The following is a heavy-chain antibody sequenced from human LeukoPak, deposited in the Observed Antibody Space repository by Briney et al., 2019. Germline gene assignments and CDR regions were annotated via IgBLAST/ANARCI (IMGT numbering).Heavy chain of an antibody. J-gene: IGHJ3*02. Sequence: SVKVSCKASGGTFSSYAISWVRQAPGQGLEWMGGIIPIFGTANYAQKFQGRVTITAGEATSTAYMELSSLGSEDTAVYYSARALGDSSSWYPFDIWAQGTMVIVSS. V-gene: IGHV1-69*13. CDR1: GGTFSSYA. CDR2: IIPIFGTA. D-gene: IGHD6-13*01. CDR3: ARALGDSSSWYPFDI.